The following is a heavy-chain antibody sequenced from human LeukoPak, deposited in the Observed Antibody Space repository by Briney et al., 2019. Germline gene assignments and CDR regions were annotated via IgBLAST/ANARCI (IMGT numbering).Heavy chain of an antibody. CDR3: ARDKYYGSGTFDH. J-gene: IGHJ4*02. CDR1: GFTFSSYE. Sequence: GGSLRLSCAASGFTFSSYEMNWVRQAPGEGLEWVSYISGSGSTIHYADSVKGRFTISRDNAKSSLYLQMNSLRAEDMAVYFCARDKYYGSGTFDHWGQGALVTVSS. D-gene: IGHD3-10*01. V-gene: IGHV3-48*03. CDR2: ISGSGSTI.